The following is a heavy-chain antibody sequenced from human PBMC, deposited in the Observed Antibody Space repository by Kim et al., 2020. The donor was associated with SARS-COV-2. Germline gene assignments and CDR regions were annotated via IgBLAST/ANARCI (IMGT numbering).Heavy chain of an antibody. CDR3: ARDVIAAPKDYYYGMDV. CDR2: ISSSSSYT. CDR1: GFTFSDYY. Sequence: GGSLRLSCAASGFTFSDYYMSWIRQAPGKGLEWVSYISSSSSYTNYADSVKGRFTISRDNAKNSLYLQMNSLRAEDTAVYYCARDVIAAPKDYYYGMDVWGQGTTVTVSS. V-gene: IGHV3-11*05. J-gene: IGHJ6*02. D-gene: IGHD6-6*01.